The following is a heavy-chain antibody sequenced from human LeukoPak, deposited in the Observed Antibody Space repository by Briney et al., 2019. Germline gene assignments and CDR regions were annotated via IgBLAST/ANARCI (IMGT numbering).Heavy chain of an antibody. Sequence: PGGSLRLSCAASGFTFSSYAMSWVRQAPGKGLERVSAISGSGGSTYYADSVKGRFTISRDNSKNTLYLQMNSLRAEDTAVYYCAKAGTYGDYYFDYWGQGTLVTVSS. V-gene: IGHV3-23*01. D-gene: IGHD4-17*01. CDR3: AKAGTYGDYYFDY. J-gene: IGHJ4*02. CDR1: GFTFSSYA. CDR2: ISGSGGST.